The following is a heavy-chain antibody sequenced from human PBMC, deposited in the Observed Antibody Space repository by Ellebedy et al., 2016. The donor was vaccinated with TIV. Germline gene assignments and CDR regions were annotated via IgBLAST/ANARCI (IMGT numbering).Heavy chain of an antibody. Sequence: LRLXXTVSGGSISSGGYYWSWIRQHPGKGLEWIGYIYYSGSTYYNPSLKSRVTISVDTSKNQFSLKLSSVTAADTAVYYCARHADWGYYDSSGPIGTFDIWGQGTMVTVSS. D-gene: IGHD3-22*01. V-gene: IGHV4-31*03. J-gene: IGHJ3*02. CDR2: IYYSGST. CDR3: ARHADWGYYDSSGPIGTFDI. CDR1: GGSISSGGYY.